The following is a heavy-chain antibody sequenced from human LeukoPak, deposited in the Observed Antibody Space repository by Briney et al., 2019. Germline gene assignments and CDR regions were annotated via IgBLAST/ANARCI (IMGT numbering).Heavy chain of an antibody. J-gene: IGHJ4*02. D-gene: IGHD4-11*01. CDR3: AREGDGSNSGFAY. CDR2: ISSTTVI. V-gene: IGHV3-69-1*01. Sequence: GGSLRLSCAVSGFRFSGYNMNWVRQAPGKGLEWIAYISSTTVIYYADSVEGRFTVSRDNAHDSLNLQMSSLTLDDTAVYFCAREGDGSNSGFAYWGQGTLVTVSS. CDR1: GFRFSGYN.